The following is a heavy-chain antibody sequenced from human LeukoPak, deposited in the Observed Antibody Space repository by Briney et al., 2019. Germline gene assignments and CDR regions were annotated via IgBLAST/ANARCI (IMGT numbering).Heavy chain of an antibody. CDR3: ATCRIAARPYWYFDL. V-gene: IGHV4-59*01. CDR1: GGSISSYY. J-gene: IGHJ2*01. D-gene: IGHD6-6*01. CDR2: IYYSGST. Sequence: PSETLTLTCTVSGGSISSYYWSWIRQPPGKGLEWIGYIYYSGSTNYNPSLKSRVTISVDTSKNQFSLKLSSVTAADTAVYYCATCRIAARPYWYFDLWGRGTLVTVSS.